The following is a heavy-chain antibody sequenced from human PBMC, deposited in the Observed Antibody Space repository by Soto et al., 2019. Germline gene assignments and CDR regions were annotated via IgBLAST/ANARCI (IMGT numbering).Heavy chain of an antibody. CDR3: ARTPSITMIVFDY. D-gene: IGHD3-22*01. CDR2: IIPIFGTA. Sequence: SVKVSCKASGGTFSSYAISWVRQAPGQGLEWMGGIIPIFGTANYAQKFQGRVTITADESTSTAYMELSSLRSEDTAVYYCARTPSITMIVFDYWGQGTLVTVSS. CDR1: GGTFSSYA. J-gene: IGHJ4*02. V-gene: IGHV1-69*13.